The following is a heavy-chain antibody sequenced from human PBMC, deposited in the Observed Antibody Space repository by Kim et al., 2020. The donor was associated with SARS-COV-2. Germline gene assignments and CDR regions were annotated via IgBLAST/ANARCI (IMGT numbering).Heavy chain of an antibody. CDR3: ARGGYYYGSGTISAWYFDL. CDR1: GGSVSSGDYY. V-gene: IGHV4-30-4*01. J-gene: IGHJ2*01. D-gene: IGHD3-10*01. CDR2: IYYSGST. Sequence: SETLSLTCTVSGGSVSSGDYYWSWIRQPPGKGPEWIGYIYYSGSTYYNPSLKSRVTISVDTSKNQFSLKLSSVTAADTAVYYCARGGYYYGSGTISAWYFDLWGRGTLVTVSS.